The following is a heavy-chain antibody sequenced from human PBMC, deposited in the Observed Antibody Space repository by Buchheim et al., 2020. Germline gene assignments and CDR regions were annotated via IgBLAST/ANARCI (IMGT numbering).Heavy chain of an antibody. J-gene: IGHJ6*02. Sequence: QVQLQQWGAGLLKPSETLSLTCAVYGGSFSGYYWSWIRQPPGKGLEWIGEINHSGSTNYNPSLKSRVTISVDTSKNQSSLKLSSVTAADTAVYYCARIEWYSGSDYGMDVWGQGTT. CDR2: INHSGST. CDR1: GGSFSGYY. V-gene: IGHV4-34*01. CDR3: ARIEWYSGSDYGMDV. D-gene: IGHD6-6*01.